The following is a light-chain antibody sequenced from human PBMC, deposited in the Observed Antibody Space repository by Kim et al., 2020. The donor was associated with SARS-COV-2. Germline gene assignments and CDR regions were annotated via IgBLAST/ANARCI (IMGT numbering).Light chain of an antibody. Sequence: PGERAPAPCRASQSVNNNSLAWYQQKPGQAPRLLIYGASSRATGIPDRFSGSGSETDFILTISRLDPEDFAVYYCQHYGASPLTFGGGTKVDIK. V-gene: IGKV3-20*01. CDR1: QSVNNNS. CDR2: GAS. CDR3: QHYGASPLT. J-gene: IGKJ4*01.